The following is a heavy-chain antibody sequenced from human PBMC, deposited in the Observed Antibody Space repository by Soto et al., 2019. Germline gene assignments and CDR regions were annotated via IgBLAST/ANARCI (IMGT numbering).Heavy chain of an antibody. V-gene: IGHV1-18*01. Sequence: QVQLVQSGAEVKKPGASVKVSCKASGYTFTSYGISWVRQAPGQGLEWMGWISAYNGNTNYAQKLQGRVTMTTDTSTSTAYMELRSLRSDATAVYSCARGKYNWNKGYYGMDVWGQGTTVTVSS. CDR2: ISAYNGNT. CDR1: GYTFTSYG. CDR3: ARGKYNWNKGYYGMDV. J-gene: IGHJ6*02. D-gene: IGHD1-20*01.